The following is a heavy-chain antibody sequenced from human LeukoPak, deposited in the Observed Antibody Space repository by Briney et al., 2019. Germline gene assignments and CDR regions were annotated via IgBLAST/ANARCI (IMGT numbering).Heavy chain of an antibody. CDR2: ISNSGTT. CDR3: ARSMGTTATAFDY. CDR1: GGSISSYY. V-gene: IGHV4-4*07. D-gene: IGHD2-21*02. Sequence: PSETLSLTCTVSGGSISSYYWSWIRQPAGKGLEWIGRISNSGTTNYNPSVNSRVTISVDTSNKQFSLKLSSVTAADTAVYYCARSMGTTATAFDYWGPGILVTVSS. J-gene: IGHJ4*02.